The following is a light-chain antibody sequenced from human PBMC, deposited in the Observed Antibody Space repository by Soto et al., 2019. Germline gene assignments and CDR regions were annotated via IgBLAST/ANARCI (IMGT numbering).Light chain of an antibody. CDR3: CSLTNGATWV. Sequence: QSALAQPASVAGSPGQSITISCTGTNSDVGSHKFVSWYQQYPGKSPKLLIYEASKRPSGLSNRFSGSKSGNTASLTISGLQAEDEADYYCCSLTNGATWVFGGGTTVTVL. CDR2: EAS. CDR1: NSDVGSHKF. V-gene: IGLV2-23*01. J-gene: IGLJ3*02.